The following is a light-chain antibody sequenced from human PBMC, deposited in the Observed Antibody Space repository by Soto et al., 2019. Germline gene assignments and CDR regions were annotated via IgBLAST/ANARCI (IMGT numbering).Light chain of an antibody. CDR2: HDF. J-gene: IGLJ1*01. CDR1: DIGSKS. CDR3: QVWDSGSDHYV. V-gene: IGLV3-21*02. Sequence: SYELAQPPSVSVAPGQTAKISCGGDDIGSKSVHWYRQRPGQAPVLVVFHDFDRPSAIPERFSGSNSGNTATLTISRVEAGDEADYYCQVWDSGSDHYVFGTGTKLTVL.